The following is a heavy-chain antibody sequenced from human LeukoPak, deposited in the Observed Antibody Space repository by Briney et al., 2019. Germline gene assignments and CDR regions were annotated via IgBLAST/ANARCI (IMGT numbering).Heavy chain of an antibody. V-gene: IGHV3-23*01. CDR3: EGTYYYDSGDDY. D-gene: IGHD3-22*01. CDR2: ISGSGTST. CDR1: WFTFRSYA. J-gene: IGHJ4*02. Sequence: PGGSLRLSCAASWFTFRSYAMSWVRQAPGKGLEWVLAISGSGTSTYYADTVKGRFTISRDNSKNTLYLQMNSLRAEDTAVYYCEGTYYYDSGDDYWGQGTLVTVSS.